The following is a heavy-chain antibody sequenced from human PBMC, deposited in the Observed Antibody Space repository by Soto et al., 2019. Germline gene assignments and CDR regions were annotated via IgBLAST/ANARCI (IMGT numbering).Heavy chain of an antibody. V-gene: IGHV1-58*01. D-gene: IGHD2-15*01. J-gene: IGHJ5*02. CDR1: GFTFSSSA. CDR3: AREDCSGGSCYAPPSAGNWFDP. Sequence: SVKVSCKTSGFTFSSSAVHWVRQARGHRLQWIGWIDVGSANANYAQKFQGRVTMTRDTSTSTVYMELSSLRSEDTAVYYCAREDCSGGSCYAPPSAGNWFDPWGQGTLVTVSS. CDR2: IDVGSANA.